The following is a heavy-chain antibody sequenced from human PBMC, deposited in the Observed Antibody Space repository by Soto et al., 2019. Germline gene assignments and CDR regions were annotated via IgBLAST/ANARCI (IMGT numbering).Heavy chain of an antibody. CDR2: FYYSGST. Sequence: QVQLQESGPGLVKPSQTLSLTCTASGGSISSGGYYWSWIRQHPGKGLEWIGYFYYSGSTYYNPSLKSRVTISVDLSKNQFSLKLSPVTAADTAVYYCARGVTMVRGVIHTPYFDYWGQGTLVTVSS. V-gene: IGHV4-31*03. CDR1: GGSISSGGYY. J-gene: IGHJ4*02. D-gene: IGHD3-10*01. CDR3: ARGVTMVRGVIHTPYFDY.